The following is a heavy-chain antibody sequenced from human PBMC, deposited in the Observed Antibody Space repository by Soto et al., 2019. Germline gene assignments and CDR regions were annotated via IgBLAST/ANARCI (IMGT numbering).Heavy chain of an antibody. CDR3: ARESPVTYSSSWYPAAGAFDI. CDR2: INAGNGNT. Sequence: ASVKVSCTDSGYTLTSYARHWVRQAPGQRLEWMGWINAGNGNTKYSQKFQGRVTITRDTSASTAYMELSSLRSEDTAVYYCARESPVTYSSSWYPAAGAFDIWGQGTMVTVSS. D-gene: IGHD6-13*01. J-gene: IGHJ3*02. CDR1: GYTLTSYA. V-gene: IGHV1-3*01.